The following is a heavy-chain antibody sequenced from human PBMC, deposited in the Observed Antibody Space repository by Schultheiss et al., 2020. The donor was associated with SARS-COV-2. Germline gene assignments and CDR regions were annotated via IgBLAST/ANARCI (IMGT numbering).Heavy chain of an antibody. D-gene: IGHD4-17*01. J-gene: IGHJ6*04. CDR1: GGSISSYY. V-gene: IGHV4-59*05. CDR3: ASSSDDYGDYEVPYV. CDR2: IYYSGST. Sequence: SETLSLTCAVSGGSISSYYWSWIRQPPGKGLEWIGSIYYSGSTYYNPSLKSRVTISVDTSKNQFSLKLSSVTAADTAVYYCASSSDDYGDYEVPYVWGKGTTVTVSS.